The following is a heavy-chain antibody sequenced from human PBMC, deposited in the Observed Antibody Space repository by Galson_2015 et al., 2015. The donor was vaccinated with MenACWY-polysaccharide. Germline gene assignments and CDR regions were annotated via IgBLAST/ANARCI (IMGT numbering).Heavy chain of an antibody. V-gene: IGHV4-39*01. J-gene: IGHJ4*02. CDR3: ARPEGRYFSSGSCFDF. CDR2: IYYNGDTS. CDR1: GGSITGSSYY. Sequence: SETLSLTCTVSGGSITGSSYYWAWIRQRPGKGLEWIGTIYYNGDTSYYNPSLKSRVTMSVDVPKNQFSLRLRSVTAADTAVYFCARPEGRYFSSGSCFDFWGQGALFPVSS. D-gene: IGHD3-10*01.